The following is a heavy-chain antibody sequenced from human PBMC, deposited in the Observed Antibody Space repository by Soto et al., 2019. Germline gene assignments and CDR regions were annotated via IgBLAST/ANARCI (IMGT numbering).Heavy chain of an antibody. V-gene: IGHV1-69*02. J-gene: IGHJ5*02. CDR1: GGTFSDYT. Sequence: QVHLVQSGAEVKKPGSSVKVSCKVSGGTFSDYTITWLRQAPGQGLEWMGRVVIPLNIINYAQTFHGRVTISADKSTSTVYMYLNSLTSEDTAVYYCARGREWFGPWGQGTLVTVSA. CDR3: ARGREWFGP. D-gene: IGHD3-10*01. CDR2: VVIPLNII.